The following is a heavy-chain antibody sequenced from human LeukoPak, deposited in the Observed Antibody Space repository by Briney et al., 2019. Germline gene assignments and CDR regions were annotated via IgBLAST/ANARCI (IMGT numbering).Heavy chain of an antibody. CDR1: GSIFTSDW. V-gene: IGHV5-51*01. D-gene: IGHD1-26*01. CDR3: ATPSGSYPSDAFDI. Sequence: GGSRQISCQGSGSIFTSDWIGGVREVRGKGREWMGISYPGDADTRYSTSFQRQVTISADKSSSTAYRQSRSLKPSHPAMYYCATPSGSYPSDAFDIWGQGTMVTVSS. CDR2: SYPGDADT. J-gene: IGHJ3*02.